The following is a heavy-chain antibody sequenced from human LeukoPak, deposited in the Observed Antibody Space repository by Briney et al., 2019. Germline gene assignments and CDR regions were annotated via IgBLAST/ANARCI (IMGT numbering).Heavy chain of an antibody. CDR2: IYYSGST. CDR1: GGSISSSSYY. J-gene: IGHJ2*01. Sequence: SETLSLTCTVSGGSISSSSYYWGWIRQPPGKGLEWIGSIYYSGSTYYNPSLKSRVTISVDTSKNQFSLKLSSVTAADTAVYYCARSPIVGATWYFHLWGRGTLVTVSS. D-gene: IGHD1-26*01. CDR3: ARSPIVGATWYFHL. V-gene: IGHV4-39*07.